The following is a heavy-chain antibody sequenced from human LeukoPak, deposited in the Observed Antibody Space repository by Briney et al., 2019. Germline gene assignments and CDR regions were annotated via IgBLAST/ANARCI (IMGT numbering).Heavy chain of an antibody. CDR3: ARVTGTTSWFDP. CDR1: GYTFTSYG. D-gene: IGHD1-20*01. Sequence: ASVKVSCKASGYTFTSYGISWVRQAPGQGLEWMGRIIPILGIANYAQKFQGRVTITADKSTSTAYMELSSLRSEDTAVYYCARVTGTTSWFDPWGQGTLVTVSS. CDR2: IIPILGIA. V-gene: IGHV1-69*04. J-gene: IGHJ5*02.